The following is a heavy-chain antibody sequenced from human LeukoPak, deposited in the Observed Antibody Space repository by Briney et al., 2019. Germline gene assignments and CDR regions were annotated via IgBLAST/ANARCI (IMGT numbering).Heavy chain of an antibody. Sequence: SVKVSCKASGGTFSSYAISWVRQAPGQGLEWMGRIIPILGIANYARKFQGRVTITADKSTSTAYMELSSLRSEDTAVYYCARDHSNHAFDIWGQGTMVTVSS. CDR1: GGTFSSYA. J-gene: IGHJ3*02. V-gene: IGHV1-69*04. CDR3: ARDHSNHAFDI. D-gene: IGHD4-11*01. CDR2: IIPILGIA.